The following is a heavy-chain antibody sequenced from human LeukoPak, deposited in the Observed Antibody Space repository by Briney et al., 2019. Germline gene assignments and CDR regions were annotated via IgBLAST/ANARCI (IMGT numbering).Heavy chain of an antibody. CDR2: ISAFNGNT. V-gene: IGHV1-18*01. CDR1: GYTFTDYG. CDR3: TRAGAAVTTHFDY. D-gene: IGHD4-17*01. J-gene: IGHJ4*02. Sequence: ASVKVSCKASGYTFTDYGISWVRQAPGQGLEWMGWISAFNGNTNYAQKLQGRVTMTTDTSTSTAYMELRGLRSDDTAVYYCTRAGAAVTTHFDYWGQGTLVTVSS.